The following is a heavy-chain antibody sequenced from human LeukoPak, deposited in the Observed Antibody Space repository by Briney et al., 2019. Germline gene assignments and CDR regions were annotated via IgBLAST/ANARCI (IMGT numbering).Heavy chain of an antibody. CDR1: GFTFSSYA. CDR3: AKEDIYYDSSGYYQTFDY. J-gene: IGHJ4*02. CDR2: ISGSGGST. D-gene: IGHD3-22*01. V-gene: IGHV3-23*01. Sequence: PGGSLRLSCAASGFTFSSYAMSWVRQAPGKGLEWVSAISGSGGSTYYADSVKGRFTISRDNSKNTLYLQMNSLRAGDTAVYYCAKEDIYYDSSGYYQTFDYWGQGTLVTVSS.